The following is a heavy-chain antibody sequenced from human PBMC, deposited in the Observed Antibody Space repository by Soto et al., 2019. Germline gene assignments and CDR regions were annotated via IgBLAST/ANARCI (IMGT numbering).Heavy chain of an antibody. CDR2: IIPIFGKA. V-gene: IGHV1-69*13. CDR3: ARTPDIVLMVYATQYYFDY. Sequence: ASVKVSCKASGGTFSSYAISWVRQAPGQGLEWMGGIIPIFGKANYAQKFQGRVTITADESTSTAYMELSSLRSEDTAVYYCARTPDIVLMVYATQYYFDYWGQGTLVTVSS. D-gene: IGHD2-8*01. CDR1: GGTFSSYA. J-gene: IGHJ4*02.